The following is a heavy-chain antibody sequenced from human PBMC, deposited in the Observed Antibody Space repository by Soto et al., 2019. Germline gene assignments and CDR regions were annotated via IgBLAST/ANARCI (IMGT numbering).Heavy chain of an antibody. D-gene: IGHD3-3*01. J-gene: IGHJ5*02. CDR1: GGTFSSYA. CDR3: ARANYDFWSGTQNNWFDP. Sequence: ASVKVSCKASGGTFSSYAISWVRQAPGQGLEWMGGIIPIFGTANYAQKFQGRVTITADESTSTAYMELSSLRSEDTAVYYCARANYDFWSGTQNNWFDPWGQGTLVTVSS. V-gene: IGHV1-69*13. CDR2: IIPIFGTA.